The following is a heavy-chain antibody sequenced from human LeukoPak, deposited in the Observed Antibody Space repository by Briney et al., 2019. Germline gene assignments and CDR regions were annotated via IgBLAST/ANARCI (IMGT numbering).Heavy chain of an antibody. J-gene: IGHJ4*02. Sequence: GGSLRLSCAASGFTFTTYSMNWVRQAPGEGLEWVSSISDNSNYIYYSDSVEGRFTISRDNAKNSLYLQMNSLRVEDTAVYYCANHFACGSTSCPPFDSWGQGTLVTVSS. CDR3: ANHFACGSTSCPPFDS. D-gene: IGHD2-2*01. CDR2: ISDNSNYI. CDR1: GFTFTTYS. V-gene: IGHV3-21*01.